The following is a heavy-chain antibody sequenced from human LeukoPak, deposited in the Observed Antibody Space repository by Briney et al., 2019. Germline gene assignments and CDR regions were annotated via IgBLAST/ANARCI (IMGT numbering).Heavy chain of an antibody. CDR3: ARHRTYYYDSSAYPRGDAFDI. CDR2: IYPGDSDT. V-gene: IGHV5-51*01. CDR1: GYSFTSYW. J-gene: IGHJ3*02. D-gene: IGHD3-22*01. Sequence: GESLKISCKGSGYSFTSYWIGWVRQMPGKGLEWMGIIYPGDSDTRYSPSLQGQVTISADKSISTAYLQWSSLKASDTAMYYCARHRTYYYDSSAYPRGDAFDIWGQGRMVTVSS.